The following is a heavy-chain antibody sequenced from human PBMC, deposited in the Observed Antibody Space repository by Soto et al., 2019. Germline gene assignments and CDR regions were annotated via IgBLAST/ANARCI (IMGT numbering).Heavy chain of an antibody. Sequence: AVKVSCKASGGTFSSYAISWVRQAPGQGLEWMGGIIPIFGTANYAQKFQGRVTITADKSTSTAYMELSSLRSEDTAVYYCARDDYYDSSGYPNWFDPWGQGTLVTVSS. D-gene: IGHD3-22*01. J-gene: IGHJ5*02. CDR2: IIPIFGTA. CDR1: GGTFSSYA. V-gene: IGHV1-69*06. CDR3: ARDDYYDSSGYPNWFDP.